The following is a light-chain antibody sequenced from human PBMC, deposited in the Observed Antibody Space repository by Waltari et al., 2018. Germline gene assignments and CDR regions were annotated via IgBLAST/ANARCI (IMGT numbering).Light chain of an antibody. Sequence: EIVLTQSPGTLSLSPGERATLSCRASQNLNSYLAWYQQKPGQAPRLLIYHAGNSATGSPARFSGSGSGTDFTLTISSLGPEDFATYYCLQRSRWPTCGQGTKVEVK. CDR2: HAG. V-gene: IGKV3-11*01. J-gene: IGKJ1*01. CDR3: LQRSRWPT. CDR1: QNLNSY.